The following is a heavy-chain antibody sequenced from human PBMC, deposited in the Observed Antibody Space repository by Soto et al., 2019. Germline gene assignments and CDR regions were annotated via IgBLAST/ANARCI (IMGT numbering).Heavy chain of an antibody. D-gene: IGHD4-17*01. Sequence: QVQLVQSGAEVKKPGSSVKVSCKASGGTFSSYAISWVRQAPGQGLEWMGGIIPIFGTANYAQKFQGRVTITADESTSTVYMELSSLRSEDTAVYYCARGSYGDYAEYFQHWGQGTLVTVSS. CDR3: ARGSYGDYAEYFQH. CDR2: IIPIFGTA. J-gene: IGHJ1*01. CDR1: GGTFSSYA. V-gene: IGHV1-69*12.